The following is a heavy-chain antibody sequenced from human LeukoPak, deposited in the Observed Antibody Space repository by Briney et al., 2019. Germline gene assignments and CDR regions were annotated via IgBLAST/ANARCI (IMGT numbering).Heavy chain of an antibody. CDR2: ITSDGTDM. Sequence: PGGSLRLSCAASGFIFSNYEMNWVRQAPGKGLEWISYITSDGTDMYYADSVKGRFAISRDNAKNSLYLQMNSLRADDTAVYYCVRGVGRSSGQWLADAFDIWGQGTMVTVSP. J-gene: IGHJ3*02. CDR1: GFIFSNYE. CDR3: VRGVGRSSGQWLADAFDI. D-gene: IGHD6-19*01. V-gene: IGHV3-48*03.